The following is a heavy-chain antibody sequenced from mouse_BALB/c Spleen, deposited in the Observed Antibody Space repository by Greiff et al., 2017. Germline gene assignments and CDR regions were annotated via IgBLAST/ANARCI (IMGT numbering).Heavy chain of an antibody. CDR2: ISYSGST. V-gene: IGHV3-2*02. CDR1: GYSITSDYA. D-gene: IGHD1-1*01. CDR3: ARAKYGYFDY. Sequence: EVQLQESGPGLVKPSQSLSLTCTVTGYSITSDYAWNWIRQFPGNKLEWMGYISYSGSTSYNPSLKSRISFTRDTSKNQFFLQLNSVTTEDTATYYCARAKYGYFDYWGQGTTLTVSS. J-gene: IGHJ2*01.